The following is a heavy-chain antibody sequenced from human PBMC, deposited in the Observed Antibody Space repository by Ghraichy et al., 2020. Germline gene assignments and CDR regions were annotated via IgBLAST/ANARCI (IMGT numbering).Heavy chain of an antibody. Sequence: LSLTCAASGFTFSNAWMSWVRQAPGKGLEWVGRIKSKTDGGTTDHAAPVKGRFTISRDDSKNTLYLQMNSLKTEDTAVYYCTTAITRSGGAFDVWGQGTMVTVSS. V-gene: IGHV3-15*01. CDR3: TTAITRSGGAFDV. J-gene: IGHJ3*01. CDR1: GFTFSNAW. CDR2: IKSKTDGGTT. D-gene: IGHD3-3*01.